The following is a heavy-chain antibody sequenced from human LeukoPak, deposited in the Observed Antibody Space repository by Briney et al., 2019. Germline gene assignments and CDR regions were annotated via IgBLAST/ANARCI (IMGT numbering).Heavy chain of an antibody. CDR1: GYSISSGYY. CDR2: IYHSGST. Sequence: ASETLSLTCAVSGYSISSGYYWSWIRQPPGKGLEWIGSIYHSGSTYYNPSLKSRVTISVDTSKNQFSLKLSSVTAADTAVYYCARGYGYGNGYFDYWGQGTLVTVSS. V-gene: IGHV4-38-2*01. CDR3: ARGYGYGNGYFDY. D-gene: IGHD5-18*01. J-gene: IGHJ4*02.